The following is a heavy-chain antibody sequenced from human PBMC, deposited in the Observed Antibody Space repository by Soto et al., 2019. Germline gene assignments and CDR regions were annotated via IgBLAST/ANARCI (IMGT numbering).Heavy chain of an antibody. CDR3: ARHLVVATTTYNWFDV. CDR2: IFYCATA. CDR1: GDSISRSDYY. J-gene: IGHJ5*02. V-gene: IGHV4-39*01. D-gene: IGHD2-15*01. Sequence: SETLSLTCTVSGDSISRSDYYWGWIRHLPGKGLEWMGSIFYCATAYYNASARSRVTMIIDSSKTHFTLKLTSVTAANTAVDYYARHLVVATTTYNWFDVWGQGALVTVSS.